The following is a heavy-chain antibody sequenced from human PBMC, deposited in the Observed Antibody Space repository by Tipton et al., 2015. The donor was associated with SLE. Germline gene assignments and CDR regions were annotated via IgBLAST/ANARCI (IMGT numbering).Heavy chain of an antibody. CDR2: IHYSGTT. CDR1: GGSITNHY. V-gene: IGHV4-59*11. J-gene: IGHJ2*01. CDR3: ARKGWFFDL. Sequence: SLTCTVSGGSITNHYWNWIRQPPGKGLEWIGYIHYSGTTHDNPSLKSRVTMSVDMSKNQFSLRLASVTAADTAVYYCARKGWFFDLWGRGTLVTVSS.